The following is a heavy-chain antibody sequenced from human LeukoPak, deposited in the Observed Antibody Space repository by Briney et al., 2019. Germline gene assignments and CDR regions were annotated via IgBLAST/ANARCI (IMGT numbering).Heavy chain of an antibody. CDR1: GFTFSSFS. D-gene: IGHD3-10*01. J-gene: IGHJ4*02. Sequence: PGGSLRLSCAASGFTFSSFSMNWVRQAPGKGLEWVSTLSTSGAATYYADSVKGRFTISRDNSQNTLYLQMNSLRAEDTAVYYCAKKGYAGSGTRSYYFDYWGQGALVTVSS. V-gene: IGHV3-23*01. CDR2: LSTSGAAT. CDR3: AKKGYAGSGTRSYYFDY.